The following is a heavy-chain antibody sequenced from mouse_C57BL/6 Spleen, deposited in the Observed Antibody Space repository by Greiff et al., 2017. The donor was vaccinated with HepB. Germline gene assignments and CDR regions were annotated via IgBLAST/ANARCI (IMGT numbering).Heavy chain of an antibody. V-gene: IGHV1-18*01. CDR1: GYTFTDYN. CDR2: INPNNGGT. D-gene: IGHD2-3*01. J-gene: IGHJ2*01. Sequence: SGPELVKPGASVKIPCKASGYTFTDYNMDWVKQSHGKSLEWIGDINPNNGGTIYNQKFKGKATLTVDKSSSTAYMELRSLTSEDTAVYYCARIKEGGYYVVLDYWGQGTTLTVSS. CDR3: ARIKEGGYYVVLDY.